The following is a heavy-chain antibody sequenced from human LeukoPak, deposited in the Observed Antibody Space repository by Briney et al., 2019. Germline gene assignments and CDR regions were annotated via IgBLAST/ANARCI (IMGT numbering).Heavy chain of an antibody. V-gene: IGHV4-30-2*01. CDR3: ARDRWELPDWYFDL. Sequence: SQTLSLTCAVSGGSISSGGYSWSWIRQPPGKGLEWIGYICHSGSTYYNPSLKSRVTISVDRSKNQFSLKLSSVTAADTAVYYCARDRWELPDWYFDLWGRGTLVTVSS. J-gene: IGHJ2*01. CDR2: ICHSGST. CDR1: GGSISSGGYS. D-gene: IGHD1-26*01.